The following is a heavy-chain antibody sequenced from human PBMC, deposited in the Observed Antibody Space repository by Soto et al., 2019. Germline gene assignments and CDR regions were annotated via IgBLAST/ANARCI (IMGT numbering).Heavy chain of an antibody. CDR2: IWYDGSNK. J-gene: IGHJ5*02. V-gene: IGHV3-33*01. Sequence: PGGSLILSCAASGFTFSSYGMHGVRQAPGKGLEWVAVIWYDGSNKYYADSVKGRFTISRDNSKNTLYLQMNSLRAEDTAVYYCARDRFGELLYENWFDPWGQGTLVTVSS. CDR3: ARDRFGELLYENWFDP. CDR1: GFTFSSYG. D-gene: IGHD3-10*01.